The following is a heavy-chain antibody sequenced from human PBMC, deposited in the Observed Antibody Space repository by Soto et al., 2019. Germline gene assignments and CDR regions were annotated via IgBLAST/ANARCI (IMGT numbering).Heavy chain of an antibody. CDR1: GFTFSIYC. D-gene: IGHD3-22*01. V-gene: IGHV3-64D*06. CDR2: ISTNGGST. Sequence: PGGSLRLSCSASGFTFSIYCMHWVRQAPGKGLEYVSSISTNGGSTHYADSVKGRFTISRDNSKNTQYLQMSSLRADDTAVYYCVKGEYYYDSSGYYPFDYWGQGTLVTVSS. J-gene: IGHJ4*02. CDR3: VKGEYYYDSSGYYPFDY.